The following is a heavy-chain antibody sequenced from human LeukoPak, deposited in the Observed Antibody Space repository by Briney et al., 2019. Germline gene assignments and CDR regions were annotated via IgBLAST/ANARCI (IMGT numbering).Heavy chain of an antibody. CDR3: ARDRRLASYDC. D-gene: IGHD3-22*01. CDR2: IYQSGST. CDR1: GGSITSSTDC. V-gene: IGHV4-39*07. J-gene: IGHJ4*02. Sequence: SETLSLTCNVSGGSITSSTDCWGWISQPPGKGLEWIGCIYQSGSTYYNPSLKSRVTISVDTSKNQSSLRLSSVTAPDTAVYYCARDRRLASYDCWGQGTLVTVSS.